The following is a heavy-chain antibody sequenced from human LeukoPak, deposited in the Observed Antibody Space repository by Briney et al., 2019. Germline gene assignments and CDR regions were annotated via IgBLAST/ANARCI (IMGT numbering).Heavy chain of an antibody. CDR3: LYGGNSGDWVY. CDR1: GDSITNTNYY. Sequence: PSETLSLTCTVSGDSITNTNYYWAWIRQPPGKGLEWIGSIYSGGSTYYHPSLKSRVTMSADKSKNQFSLNLSCVTAADTAVYYCLYGGNSGDWVYWGQGTLVTVSS. J-gene: IGHJ4*02. V-gene: IGHV4-39*07. CDR2: IYSGGST. D-gene: IGHD4-23*01.